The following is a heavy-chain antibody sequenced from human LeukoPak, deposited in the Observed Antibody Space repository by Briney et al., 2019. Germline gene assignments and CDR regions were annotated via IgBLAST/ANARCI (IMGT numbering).Heavy chain of an antibody. CDR3: ASLLAYYFDY. CDR2: INHSGST. J-gene: IGHJ4*02. Sequence: SETLSLTCAVCGGSFSGYYWSWIRQPPGKGLEWIGEINHSGSTNYNPSLKSRVTISVDTSKNQFSLKLSSVTAADTAVYYCASLLAYYFDYWGQGTLVTVSS. D-gene: IGHD1-26*01. CDR1: GGSFSGYY. V-gene: IGHV4-34*01.